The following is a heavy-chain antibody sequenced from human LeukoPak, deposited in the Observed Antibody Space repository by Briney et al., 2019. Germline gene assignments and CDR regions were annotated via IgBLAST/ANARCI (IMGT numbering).Heavy chain of an antibody. CDR2: IYYSGST. CDR3: ARDRSGYGDYENY. V-gene: IGHV4-39*07. D-gene: IGHD4-17*01. J-gene: IGHJ4*02. CDR1: GGSISSSSYY. Sequence: SETLSLTCTVSGGSISSSSYYWGWIRQPPGKGLEWIGSIYYSGSTYYNPSLKSRVTISVDTSKNQFSLKLSSVTAADTAVYYCARDRSGYGDYENYWGQGTLVTVSS.